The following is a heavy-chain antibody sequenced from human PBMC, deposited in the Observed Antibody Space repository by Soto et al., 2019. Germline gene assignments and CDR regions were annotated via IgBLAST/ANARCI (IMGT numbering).Heavy chain of an antibody. Sequence: GASVKVSCKASGYTFTSYGISWVRQAPGQGREWMGWISAYNGNTSYAQKLQGRVTMTTDTSTSTAYMELRSLRSDDTAVYYCARKGIAVAGTRDDAFDIWGQGTMVTVSS. CDR1: GYTFTSYG. CDR2: ISAYNGNT. V-gene: IGHV1-18*01. J-gene: IGHJ3*02. D-gene: IGHD6-19*01. CDR3: ARKGIAVAGTRDDAFDI.